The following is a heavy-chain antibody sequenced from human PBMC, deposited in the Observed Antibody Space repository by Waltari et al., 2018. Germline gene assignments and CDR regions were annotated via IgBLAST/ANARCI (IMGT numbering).Heavy chain of an antibody. CDR3: ATPGGYDTSGFLL. Sequence: QVQLQESGPGLVKPSQTLSLTCTVSGGSIRSGGYYWGWIRQRSGKGREWLGYIYYSGTANYNPSLKSRLSMSVDTSKNQFSLSLTSVTAADTAVYYCATPGGYDTSGFLLWGQGTLVSVSS. CDR2: IYYSGTA. D-gene: IGHD3-22*01. J-gene: IGHJ4*02. CDR1: GGSIRSGGYY. V-gene: IGHV4-31*03.